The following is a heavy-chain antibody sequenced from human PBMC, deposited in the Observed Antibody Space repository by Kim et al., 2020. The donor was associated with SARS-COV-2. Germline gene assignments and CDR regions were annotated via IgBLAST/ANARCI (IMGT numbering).Heavy chain of an antibody. CDR2: IYYSGST. CDR1: GGSISSYY. V-gene: IGHV4-59*08. CDR3: ARHTSWGSLYGLHGDAFDI. Sequence: SETLSLTCTVSGGSISSYYWSWIRQPPGKGLEWIGYIYYSGSTNYNPSLKSRVTISVDTSKNQFSLKLSSVTAADTAVYYCARHTSWGSLYGLHGDAFDIWGQGTMVTVSS. J-gene: IGHJ3*02. D-gene: IGHD2-2*01.